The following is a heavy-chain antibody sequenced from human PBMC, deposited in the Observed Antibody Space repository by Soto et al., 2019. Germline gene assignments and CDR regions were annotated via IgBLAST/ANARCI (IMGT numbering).Heavy chain of an antibody. Sequence: QVQLQESGPGLVKPSETLSLTCTVSGGSISYYYWSWIRQPPGKGLEWIGYINYSGSTNYNPSLKRRVSISIATSKNHFSLKLSSVSAADPAVYYCARQDDILTGVDYWGQGTLVTVSS. CDR1: GGSISYYY. J-gene: IGHJ4*02. V-gene: IGHV4-59*08. CDR3: ARQDDILTGVDY. CDR2: INYSGST. D-gene: IGHD3-9*01.